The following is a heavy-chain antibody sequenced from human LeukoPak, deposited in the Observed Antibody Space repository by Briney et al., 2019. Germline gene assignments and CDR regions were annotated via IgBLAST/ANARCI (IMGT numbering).Heavy chain of an antibody. J-gene: IGHJ4*02. Sequence: GGSLRLSCAASGFTVSSNYMSWVRQAPGKGLEWVSVIYSGGSTYYADSVKGRFTISRDNSKNTLYLQMNSLRAEDTAVYYCARGHDILTGYGDYWGQGTLVTVPS. CDR1: GFTVSSNY. CDR2: IYSGGST. V-gene: IGHV3-53*01. D-gene: IGHD3-9*01. CDR3: ARGHDILTGYGDY.